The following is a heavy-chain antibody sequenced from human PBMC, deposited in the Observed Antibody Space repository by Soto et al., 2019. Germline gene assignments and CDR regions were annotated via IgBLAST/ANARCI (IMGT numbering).Heavy chain of an antibody. J-gene: IGHJ4*02. D-gene: IGHD4-17*01. CDR2: IYSTGNT. CDR3: ARNVPVTTLGY. V-gene: IGHV3-66*01. CDR1: GVTVSNNY. Sequence: EVKLVESGGGLVQPGGSLRLSCAASGVTVSNNYMTWVRQAPGKGLELVSSIYSTGNTFYADSVKGRFTISRDNSKKTLYLQINSLRVEDTAVYYCARNVPVTTLGYWGQGTLVTVSS.